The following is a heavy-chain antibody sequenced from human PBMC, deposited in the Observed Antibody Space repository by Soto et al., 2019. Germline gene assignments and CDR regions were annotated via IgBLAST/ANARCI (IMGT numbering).Heavy chain of an antibody. CDR1: GFTFSTYV. D-gene: IGHD3-9*01. CDR3: ARVFYHASVYGATVYYSHSDY. V-gene: IGHV3-23*01. CDR2: VSGCGGYT. Sequence: EVQLLESGGGLVQPGGSLRLSCAASGFTFSTYVLSWVRQAPGKGLEWVSGVSGCGGYTYYADSVKGRFTISRDTSKNTLYLQMNSLRAEDTAVYYCARVFYHASVYGATVYYSHSDYWGQGTLVTVSS. J-gene: IGHJ4*02.